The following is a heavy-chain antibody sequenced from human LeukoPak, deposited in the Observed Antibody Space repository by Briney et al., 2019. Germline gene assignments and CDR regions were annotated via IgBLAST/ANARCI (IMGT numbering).Heavy chain of an antibody. D-gene: IGHD6-13*01. Sequence: PGGSLRLSCAASGFTFDDYAMHWVRQAPGKGLEWVSGISWNSGSIGYADSVKGRFTISRDNAKNSLYLQMNSLRDEDTALYYCAKDMSAAGTYFDYWGQGILVTVSS. V-gene: IGHV3-9*01. CDR3: AKDMSAAGTYFDY. CDR2: ISWNSGSI. J-gene: IGHJ4*02. CDR1: GFTFDDYA.